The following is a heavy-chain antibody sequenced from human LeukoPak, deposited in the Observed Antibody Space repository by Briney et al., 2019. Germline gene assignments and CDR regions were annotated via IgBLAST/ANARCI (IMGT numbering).Heavy chain of an antibody. Sequence: SETLSLTCTVSGGSISSGGYYWSWIRQHPGKGLEWIGYIYYSGSTYYNPSLKSRVTVSVDTSKNQFSLKLSSVTAADTAVYYCARRGVNYYDSSGYYFPNHNSAFDIWGQGTMVTVSS. V-gene: IGHV4-31*03. CDR1: GGSISSGGYY. CDR3: ARRGVNYYDSSGYYFPNHNSAFDI. CDR2: IYYSGST. J-gene: IGHJ3*02. D-gene: IGHD3-22*01.